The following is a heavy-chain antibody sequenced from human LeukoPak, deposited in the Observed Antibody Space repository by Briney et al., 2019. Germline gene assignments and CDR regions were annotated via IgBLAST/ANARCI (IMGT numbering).Heavy chain of an antibody. CDR1: GFTVSSNY. CDR3: ATPLTYYYDSSGYPFDY. D-gene: IGHD3-22*01. CDR2: ISGSGGST. J-gene: IGHJ4*02. V-gene: IGHV3-23*01. Sequence: GGSLRLSCAASGFTVSSNYMSWVRQAPGKGLEWVSAISGSGGSTYYADSVKGRFTISRDNSKNTLYLQMNSLRAEDTAVYYCATPLTYYYDSSGYPFDYWGQGTLVTVSS.